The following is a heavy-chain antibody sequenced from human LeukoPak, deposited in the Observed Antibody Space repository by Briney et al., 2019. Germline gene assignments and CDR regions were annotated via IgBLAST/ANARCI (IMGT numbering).Heavy chain of an antibody. J-gene: IGHJ5*02. Sequence: SETLSLTCAVSGGSISSSNWWSWVRQPPGKGLEWIGEIYHSGSTNYNPSLKSRVTISVDTSKNQFSLKLSSVTAADTAVYYCARDLWFGELLFNWFDPWGQGTLVTVSS. CDR2: IYHSGST. D-gene: IGHD3-10*01. V-gene: IGHV4-4*02. CDR3: ARDLWFGELLFNWFDP. CDR1: GGSISSSNW.